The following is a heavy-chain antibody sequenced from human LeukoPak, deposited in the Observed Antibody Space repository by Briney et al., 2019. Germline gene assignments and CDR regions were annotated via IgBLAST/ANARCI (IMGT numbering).Heavy chain of an antibody. CDR1: GGSISSSSYY. CDR2: IFYSGST. J-gene: IGHJ6*04. D-gene: IGHD3-3*01. V-gene: IGHV4-39*07. CDR3: ARGRITIFQGGTSGMDV. Sequence: PSETLSLTCTVSGGSISSSSYYWGWIRQPPGKGLEWIGSIFYSGSTYYKPSLKSRVTISVDTSKNQFSLKLSSVTAADTAVYYCARGRITIFQGGTSGMDVWGKGTTVTVSS.